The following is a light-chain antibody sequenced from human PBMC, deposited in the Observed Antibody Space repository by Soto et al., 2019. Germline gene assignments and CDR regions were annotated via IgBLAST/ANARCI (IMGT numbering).Light chain of an antibody. CDR3: QQYNSYPWT. CDR2: DAS. V-gene: IGKV1-5*01. Sequence: DIKMTQSPSTLSASVGDRVTITCRASQSISSWLAWYQQKQGKAPKLLIYDASSLESGDPSRFSGSGSGTEFTLTISSLQPDDFATYYCQQYNSYPWTFGQGTKVEIK. CDR1: QSISSW. J-gene: IGKJ1*01.